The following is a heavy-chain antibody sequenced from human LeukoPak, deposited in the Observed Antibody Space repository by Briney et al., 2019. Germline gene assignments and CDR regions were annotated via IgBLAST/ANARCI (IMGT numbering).Heavy chain of an antibody. Sequence: SVKVSCKASGGTFSSYAISWVRQAPGQGLEWMGGIIPIFDTANSAQKSQGRVTITTEESTSTAYMELSSLRSKAAAVDYYARVIVRRFLEWPYDAFDIWGQGTMVTVSS. D-gene: IGHD3-3*01. CDR3: ARVIVRRFLEWPYDAFDI. J-gene: IGHJ3*02. V-gene: IGHV1-69*05. CDR2: IIPIFDTA. CDR1: GGTFSSYA.